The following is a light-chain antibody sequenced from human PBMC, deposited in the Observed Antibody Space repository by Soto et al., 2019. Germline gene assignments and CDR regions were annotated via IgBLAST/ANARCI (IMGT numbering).Light chain of an antibody. Sequence: QSALTQPASVSGSPGQSVTISCTGTRSDVGGYNYVSWYQQHPGKAPKLMIYDVSNRPSGVSNRFSGSKSGNTASLTISGLHADDEADYYCSSYTSSSDLDVFGTGTKLTVL. J-gene: IGLJ1*01. CDR3: SSYTSSSDLDV. CDR1: RSDVGGYNY. V-gene: IGLV2-14*01. CDR2: DVS.